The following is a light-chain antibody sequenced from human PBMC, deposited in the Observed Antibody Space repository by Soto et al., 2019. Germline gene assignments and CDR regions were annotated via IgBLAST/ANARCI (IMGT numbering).Light chain of an antibody. Sequence: QSALTQPASVSGSPGQSITISCTGTSSDVGSYNYVSWYQFHPGKAPKLMIYDVSNRPSGVSNRFSGSKSGNTASLTISGLQAEDEADYYCSSYTSSSFPVIYGGGTQLTVL. CDR3: SSYTSSSFPVI. V-gene: IGLV2-14*03. CDR1: SSDVGSYNY. J-gene: IGLJ2*01. CDR2: DVS.